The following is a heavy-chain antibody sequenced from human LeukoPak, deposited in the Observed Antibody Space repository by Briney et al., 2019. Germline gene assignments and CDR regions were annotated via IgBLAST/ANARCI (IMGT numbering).Heavy chain of an antibody. D-gene: IGHD6-19*01. J-gene: IGHJ4*02. CDR1: GFTFSSYA. Sequence: GSLRLSCAASGFTFSSYAMHWVRQAPGKGLEWVAVISYDGSNKYYADSVKGRFTISRDNSKNTLYLQMNSLRAKDTAVYYCASGIAVAPKDYWGQGTLVTVSS. CDR2: ISYDGSNK. V-gene: IGHV3-30-3*01. CDR3: ASGIAVAPKDY.